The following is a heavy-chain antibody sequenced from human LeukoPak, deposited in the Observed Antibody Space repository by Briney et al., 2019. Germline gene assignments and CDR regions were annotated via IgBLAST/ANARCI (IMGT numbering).Heavy chain of an antibody. V-gene: IGHV5-51*01. CDR2: IYPGDSDT. CDR3: ARPHYDSSGYEFDY. Sequence: GESLKISCKGSGYSFSTYWIGWVRQMPGKGLEWMGIIYPGDSDTRYSPSFQGQVTISADKSTSTAYLQWSSLKASDTAMYYCARPHYDSSGYEFDYWGQGTLVTVSS. D-gene: IGHD3-22*01. J-gene: IGHJ4*02. CDR1: GYSFSTYW.